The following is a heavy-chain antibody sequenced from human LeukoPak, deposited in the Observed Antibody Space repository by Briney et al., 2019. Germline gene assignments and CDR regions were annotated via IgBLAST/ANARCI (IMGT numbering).Heavy chain of an antibody. V-gene: IGHV4-34*01. D-gene: IGHD1/OR15-1a*01. CDR1: GGSFSGYY. CDR2: INHSGST. CDR3: ARRTSSYYYYGMDV. Sequence: SETLSLTCAVYGGSFSGYYWSWIRQPPGKGLEWIGEINHSGSTNYNPSLKSRDTISVDTSKNQFSLKLSSVTAADTAVYYCARRTSSYYYYGMDVWGQGTTVTVSS. J-gene: IGHJ6*02.